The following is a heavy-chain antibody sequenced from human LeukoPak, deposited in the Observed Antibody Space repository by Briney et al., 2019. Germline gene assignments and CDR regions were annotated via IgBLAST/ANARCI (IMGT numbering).Heavy chain of an antibody. D-gene: IGHD3-3*01. CDR2: ISYDGSNK. CDR3: ARIRGEWLLSNYYYYGMDV. Sequence: GRSLRLSCAASGFTFSSYAMHWVRQAPGKGLEWVAVISYDGSNKYYADSVKGRFTISRDNSKNTLYLQMNSLRAEDTAVYYCARIRGEWLLSNYYYYGMDVWGQGTTVTVSS. V-gene: IGHV3-30*14. CDR1: GFTFSSYA. J-gene: IGHJ6*02.